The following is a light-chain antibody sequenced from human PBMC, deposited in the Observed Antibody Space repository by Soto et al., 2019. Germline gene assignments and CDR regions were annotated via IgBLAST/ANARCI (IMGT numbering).Light chain of an antibody. Sequence: IQMTQSPSYLSASVGDRVTITCRASQTITTFLNWYQQKEGKAPKLLIYAASRLHSGVPSRFSGSGSGTDFTLTISFLQSDDFATYYCQQSDRTPRTFGQGTKV. J-gene: IGKJ1*01. CDR1: QTITTF. CDR3: QQSDRTPRT. V-gene: IGKV1-39*01. CDR2: AAS.